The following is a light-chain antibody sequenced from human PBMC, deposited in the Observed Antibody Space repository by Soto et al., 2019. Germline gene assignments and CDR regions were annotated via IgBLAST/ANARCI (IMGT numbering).Light chain of an antibody. J-gene: IGLJ3*02. CDR2: EVN. CDR1: SSDIGSYKY. CDR3: CSYTSTFSV. Sequence: QSALTQPPSASGSPGQSVTISCTGSSSDIGSYKYVSWYQQHPGKAPKLIIYEVNERPSGVPDRFSGSKSGNTASLTVSGLQAEDEADSFCCSYTSTFSVFGGGTKVTVL. V-gene: IGLV2-8*01.